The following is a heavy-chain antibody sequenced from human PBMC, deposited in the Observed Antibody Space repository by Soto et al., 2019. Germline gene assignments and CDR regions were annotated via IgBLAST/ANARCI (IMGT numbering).Heavy chain of an antibody. Sequence: ASVKVSCKASGYTFTSYAMHWVRQAPGQRLEWMGWINAGNGNAKYSQKFQGRVTITRDTSASTAYMELSSLRSEDTAVYYCASNHYSSPLYYYYGMDVWGQGTTVTVSS. CDR3: ASNHYSSPLYYYYGMDV. CDR1: GYTFTSYA. J-gene: IGHJ6*02. V-gene: IGHV1-3*01. CDR2: INAGNGNA. D-gene: IGHD4-4*01.